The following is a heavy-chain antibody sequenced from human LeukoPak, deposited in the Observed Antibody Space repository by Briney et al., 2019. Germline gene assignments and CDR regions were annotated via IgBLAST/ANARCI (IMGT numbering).Heavy chain of an antibody. V-gene: IGHV4-4*02. CDR1: SDSISSNNW. CDR3: AREYESSGWYSKGSFDY. J-gene: IGHJ4*02. CDR2: IYHSGIT. Sequence: SETLPLTCAVSSDSISSNNWWNWVRQPPGKGLEWIGEIYHSGITEYNPSLRSRVTISVDKSKNQFSLKLNSVTAADTAVYYCAREYESSGWYSKGSFDYWGQGILVTVSS. D-gene: IGHD6-19*01.